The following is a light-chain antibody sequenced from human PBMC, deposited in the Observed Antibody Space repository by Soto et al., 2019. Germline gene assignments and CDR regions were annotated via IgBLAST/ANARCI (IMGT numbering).Light chain of an antibody. CDR3: QQYRSSPRGT. CDR1: PSVSSSY. V-gene: IGKV3-20*01. Sequence: EIVLTQSPGTLSLSPGERATLSCRASPSVSSSYLAWYQQKSGQAPRLLIYGASSRATGIADRFSGRGSGTDFTLTISRLEPEDFAVYDWQQYRSSPRGTFGQGNKLEI. CDR2: GAS. J-gene: IGKJ2*02.